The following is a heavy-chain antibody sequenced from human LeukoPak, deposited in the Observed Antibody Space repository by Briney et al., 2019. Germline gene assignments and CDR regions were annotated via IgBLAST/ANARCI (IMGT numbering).Heavy chain of an antibody. CDR1: GFTFTAYG. CDR3: AREWFGEYSGRRVFDY. Sequence: PGRSLRLTCAASGFTFTAYGMHWVRQAPGKGLEWVALIFHDGSNKYYADSVKGRFTISRDNSKNTLYLQMNSLRAEDTAVYYCAREWFGEYSGRRVFDYWGQGAPVTVSS. D-gene: IGHD3-10*01. CDR2: IFHDGSNK. J-gene: IGHJ4*02. V-gene: IGHV3-33*01.